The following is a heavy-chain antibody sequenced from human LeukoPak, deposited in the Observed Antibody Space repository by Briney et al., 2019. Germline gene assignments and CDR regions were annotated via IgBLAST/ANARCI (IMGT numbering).Heavy chain of an antibody. Sequence: ASDKVPSKAFGYTFTCYYMHWLRQAPGQGLEWVGWINPNSGGTNYAQTFQGRVTMTRDTSIHTAYMELSRLTADDTAMYYCARFRGKDPRDVWGKGTTATVSS. CDR1: GYTFTCYY. CDR3: ARFRGKDPRDV. D-gene: IGHD3-10*01. J-gene: IGHJ6*04. CDR2: INPNSGGT. V-gene: IGHV1-2*02.